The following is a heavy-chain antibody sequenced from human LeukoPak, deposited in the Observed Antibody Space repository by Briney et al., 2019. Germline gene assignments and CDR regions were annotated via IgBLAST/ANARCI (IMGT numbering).Heavy chain of an antibody. Sequence: GGSLRLSCAASGFTFSSYAMSWVRQAPGEGLEWVSAISGSGGSTYYADSVKGRFTISRDNSKNTLYLQMNSLRAEDTAVYYCAKDLGRFGELLWDYWGQGTLVTVSS. D-gene: IGHD3-10*01. V-gene: IGHV3-23*01. CDR3: AKDLGRFGELLWDY. J-gene: IGHJ4*02. CDR2: ISGSGGST. CDR1: GFTFSSYA.